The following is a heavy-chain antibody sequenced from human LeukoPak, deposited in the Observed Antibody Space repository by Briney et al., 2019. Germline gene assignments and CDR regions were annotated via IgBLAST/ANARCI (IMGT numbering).Heavy chain of an antibody. J-gene: IGHJ4*02. D-gene: IGHD6-19*01. V-gene: IGHV1-46*01. CDR2: INPSGGST. CDR3: ARAPSLESSGWYVSDY. Sequence: EASVKVSCKASGYTFTSYDMHWVRQAPGQGLEWMGIINPSGGSTSYAQKFQGRVTITRDTSTSTVYMELSSLRSEDTAVYYCARAPSLESSGWYVSDYWGQGTLVTVSS. CDR1: GYTFTSYD.